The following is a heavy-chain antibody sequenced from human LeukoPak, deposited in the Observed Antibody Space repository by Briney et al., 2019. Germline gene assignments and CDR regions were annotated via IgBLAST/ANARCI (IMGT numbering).Heavy chain of an antibody. CDR2: ISSSSSYI. CDR3: ARETVYYYDSSGYYYDVSFDY. V-gene: IGHV3-21*01. CDR1: GFTFSSYS. Sequence: GGSLRLSCAASGFTFSSYSMNWVCQAPGKGLEWVSSISSSSSYIYYADSVKGRFTISRDNAKNSLYLQMNSLRAEDTAVYYCARETVYYYDSSGYYYDVSFDYRGQGTLVTVSS. D-gene: IGHD3-22*01. J-gene: IGHJ4*02.